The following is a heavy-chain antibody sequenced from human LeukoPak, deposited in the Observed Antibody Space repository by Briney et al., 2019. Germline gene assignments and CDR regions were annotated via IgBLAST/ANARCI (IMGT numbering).Heavy chain of an antibody. V-gene: IGHV4-34*01. CDR2: INHSGST. J-gene: IGHJ1*01. CDR1: GGSFSGYY. CDR3: ARSERGSSTEYFQH. Sequence: SETLSLTCAAYGGSFSGYYWSWIRQPPGKGLEWIGEINHSGSTNYNPSLKSRVTISVDTSKNQFSLKLSSVTAADTAVYYCARSERGSSTEYFQHWGQGTLVTVSS. D-gene: IGHD6-6*01.